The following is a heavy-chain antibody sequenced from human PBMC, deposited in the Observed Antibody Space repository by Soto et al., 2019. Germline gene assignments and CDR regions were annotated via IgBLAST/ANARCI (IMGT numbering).Heavy chain of an antibody. CDR2: ISAYNGNT. Sequence: ASVKVSCKASGGTFSSYAISWVRQAPGQGLEWMGWISAYNGNTNYAQKLQGRVTMTTDTSTSTAYMELRSLRSDDTAVYYCASWVAASPNNWFDPWGQGTLVTVSS. CDR3: ASWVAASPNNWFDP. J-gene: IGHJ5*02. V-gene: IGHV1-18*01. D-gene: IGHD2-15*01. CDR1: GGTFSSYA.